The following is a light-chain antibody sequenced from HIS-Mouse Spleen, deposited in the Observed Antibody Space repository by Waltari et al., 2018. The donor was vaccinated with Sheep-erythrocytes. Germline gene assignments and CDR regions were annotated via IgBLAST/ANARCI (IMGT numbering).Light chain of an antibody. V-gene: IGLV2-8*01. J-gene: IGLJ3*02. CDR2: EDS. Sequence: QSALTQPPSASGSPGQSVTISCTGTSSDVGGYNYVSWYQQHPGKAPTLMIYEDSKRPSVVPDRFSGSKSGHTASLTVSGLQAEDEADYYCSSYAGSNNWVFGGGTKLTVL. CDR1: SSDVGGYNY. CDR3: SSYAGSNNWV.